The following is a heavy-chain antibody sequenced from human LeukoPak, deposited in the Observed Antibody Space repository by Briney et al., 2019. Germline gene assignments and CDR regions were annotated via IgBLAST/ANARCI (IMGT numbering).Heavy chain of an antibody. Sequence: ARSLRLSCAASGFTFSSYSMNWDRHVPRKGLEWVSTIGSSSSYIYYADSVKGRFNISRDNAKNSLYLQMNSLRAEDTAVYYCARDSPILGKDLDYWGQGTLVTVSS. CDR3: ARDSPILGKDLDY. J-gene: IGHJ4*02. CDR1: GFTFSSYS. CDR2: IGSSSSYI. V-gene: IGHV3-21*01. D-gene: IGHD2-15*01.